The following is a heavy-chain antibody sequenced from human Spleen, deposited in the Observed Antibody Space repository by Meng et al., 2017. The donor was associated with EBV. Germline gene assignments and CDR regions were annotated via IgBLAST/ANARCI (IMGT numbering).Heavy chain of an antibody. Sequence: EVQLLEAGGGMVQPGGSLRLSCAASGSIFSSSAMSWVRQAPGKGLEWVSGISGSGGSIYYTDSVKGRFTISRDNSKNTLYLQMKSLRAEDAAIYYCAALVGASGAFDYWGQGTLVTVSS. V-gene: IGHV3-23*01. CDR2: ISGSGGSI. J-gene: IGHJ4*02. CDR3: AALVGASGAFDY. D-gene: IGHD1-26*01. CDR1: GSIFSSSA.